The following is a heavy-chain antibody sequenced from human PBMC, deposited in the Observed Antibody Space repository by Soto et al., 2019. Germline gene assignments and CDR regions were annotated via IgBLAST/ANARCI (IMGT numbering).Heavy chain of an antibody. CDR1: GGSISSGDYY. D-gene: IGHD2-21*01. Sequence: QVQLQESGPGLVKPSQTLSLTCTVSGGSISSGDYYWSWIRQPPGKGLAWIEYIYYSGSTYYNPSLKSRVTISVDASKNQFSLKLSSVPAADTAVYYCARVRHINAFDIWGQGTMVTVSS. CDR2: IYYSGST. J-gene: IGHJ3*02. V-gene: IGHV4-30-4*01. CDR3: ARVRHINAFDI.